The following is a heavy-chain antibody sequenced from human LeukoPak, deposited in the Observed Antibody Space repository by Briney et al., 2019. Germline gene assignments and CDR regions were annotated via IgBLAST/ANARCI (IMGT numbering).Heavy chain of an antibody. CDR2: IYTSGST. CDR3: ARALGSSSNR. J-gene: IGHJ4*02. CDR1: GGSINNYH. Sequence: SETLSLTCTVSGGSINNYHWNWIRQPAGKGREWIGHIYTSGSTDYNPSLTSRVTISQDKSKDQFSLELTSLTAADTAVYYCARALGSSSNRWGQGTLVTVSS. D-gene: IGHD6-13*01. V-gene: IGHV4-4*07.